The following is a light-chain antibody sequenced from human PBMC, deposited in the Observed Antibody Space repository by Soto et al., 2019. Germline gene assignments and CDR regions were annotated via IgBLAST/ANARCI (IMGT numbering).Light chain of an antibody. J-gene: IGKJ1*01. CDR1: QSVSSI. Sequence: EIVMTQSPATLSVSPGERATLSCRASQSVSSILAWYQQKPGQAPRLLIYGASTRATGIPARFSGSGSGTEFTLAIGGLQSLDFAVYYCQQYNYWPRTFGQGNKVESK. CDR2: GAS. V-gene: IGKV3-15*01. CDR3: QQYNYWPRT.